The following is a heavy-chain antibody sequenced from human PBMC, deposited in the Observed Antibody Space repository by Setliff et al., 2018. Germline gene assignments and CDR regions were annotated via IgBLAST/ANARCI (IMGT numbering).Heavy chain of an antibody. V-gene: IGHV4-59*01. Sequence: SETLSSPALSLVAPSVLTTGAGSGSPQGRDWSGLAIYKVWNTSYNPSLESRATISVDTSMNQFSLRLNSVTAADTAVYYCARDSGYGIDYWGQGTLVTVSS. D-gene: IGHD5-12*01. CDR1: VAPSVLTT. J-gene: IGHJ4*02. CDR2: YKVWNT. CDR3: ARDSGYGIDY.